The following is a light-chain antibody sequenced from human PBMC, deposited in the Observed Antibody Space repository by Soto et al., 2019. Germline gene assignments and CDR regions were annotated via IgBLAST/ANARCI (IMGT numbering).Light chain of an antibody. CDR3: QQSYSTPPT. CDR2: AAS. CDR1: QSISTY. Sequence: DIQMTQSPSSLSASLGDRGTITCRASQSISTYLNWYQQTPGKAPKLLIYAASSLQSGVPSRFSGSGSGTDFTLTISSLHPEDSATYYCQQSYSTPPTFGQGTKVDIK. J-gene: IGKJ1*01. V-gene: IGKV1-39*01.